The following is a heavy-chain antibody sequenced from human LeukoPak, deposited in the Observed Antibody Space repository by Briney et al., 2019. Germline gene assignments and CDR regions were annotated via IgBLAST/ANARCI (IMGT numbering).Heavy chain of an antibody. CDR1: GGSISSSSHY. CDR2: IYYSGST. V-gene: IGHV4-39*07. CDR3: ASESSSSVDY. D-gene: IGHD6-6*01. J-gene: IGHJ4*02. Sequence: SETLSLTCTVSGGSISSSSHYWGWIRQPPGKGLEWIGSIYYSGSTYYNPSLKSRVTISVDTSKNQFSLKLSSVTAADTAVYYCASESSSSVDYWGQGTLVTVSS.